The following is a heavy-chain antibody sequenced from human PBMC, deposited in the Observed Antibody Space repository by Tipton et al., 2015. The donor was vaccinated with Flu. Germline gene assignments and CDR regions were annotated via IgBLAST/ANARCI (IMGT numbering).Heavy chain of an antibody. V-gene: IGHV5-51*03. CDR1: GYTFNTHW. D-gene: IGHD3-3*01. J-gene: IGHJ4*02. CDR3: VYSRGRGDDDFWSGDFESGLGAFDF. Sequence: VQLVQSGAEVKKPGESLRIACEGSGYTFNTHWIGWVRQKPGKGLEWMGAIYPGDSDTKYSPSFRGQVALSADKSINTAYLQWNDLKASDSAMYYCVYSRGRGDDDFWSGDFESGLGAFDFWGQGTLVTVSS. CDR2: IYPGDSDT.